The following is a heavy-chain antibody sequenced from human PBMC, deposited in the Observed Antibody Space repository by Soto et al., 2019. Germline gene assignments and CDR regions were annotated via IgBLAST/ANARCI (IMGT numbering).Heavy chain of an antibody. D-gene: IGHD1-26*01. V-gene: IGHV2-26*01. Sequence: QVTLRESGPLLVKPAGTLRLTCSVSGLSLSSMEMAMSWIRQPPGKGLEWFGNIFGNDETTYNTSLKRRLTISKATSGTQVVLSLTNLDPVDTATYFCARMTASGAYIDVFDHWGQGALVTVSS. J-gene: IGHJ4*02. CDR1: GLSLSSMEMA. CDR3: ARMTASGAYIDVFDH. CDR2: IFGNDET.